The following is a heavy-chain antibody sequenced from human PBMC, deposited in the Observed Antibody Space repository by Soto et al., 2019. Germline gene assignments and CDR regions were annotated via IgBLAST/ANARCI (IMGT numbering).Heavy chain of an antibody. CDR3: ARVGISSSDAFDI. D-gene: IGHD6-6*01. CDR2: IYHSGNT. CDR1: GGSHSSGGSY. Sequence: PSETLSLPCSVSGGSHSSGGSYWSWIRQLTGKDLEWIGYIYHSGNTYYNSSLKSRLTISVDTSKNQFSLKLTSVTAAGTAVYYCARVGISSSDAFDIWGQGTMVTVSS. J-gene: IGHJ3*02. V-gene: IGHV4-31*03.